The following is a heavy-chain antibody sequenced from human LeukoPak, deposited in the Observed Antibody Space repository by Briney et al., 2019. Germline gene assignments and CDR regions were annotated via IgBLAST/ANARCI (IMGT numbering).Heavy chain of an antibody. D-gene: IGHD3-10*01. J-gene: IGHJ2*01. V-gene: IGHV5-10-1*01. CDR1: GYSFTSYW. Sequence: GESLRISCKGSGYSFTSYWISWVRQMPGKGLEWMGRIDPSDSYTNYSPSFQGHVTISADKSISTAYLQWSSLKASDTAMYYCARQAPYYYGSGSRKRTGYFDLWGRGTLVTVSS. CDR3: ARQAPYYYGSGSRKRTGYFDL. CDR2: IDPSDSYT.